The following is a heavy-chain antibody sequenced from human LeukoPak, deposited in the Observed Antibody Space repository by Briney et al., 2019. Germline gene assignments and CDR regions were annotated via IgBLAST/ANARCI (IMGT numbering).Heavy chain of an antibody. D-gene: IGHD3-10*01. CDR3: ARANPGYYGSGHFDY. V-gene: IGHV1-69*01. J-gene: IGHJ4*02. CDR1: GGTFSSYA. Sequence: ASVKVPCKASGGTFSSYAISWVRQAPGQGLEWMGGIIPIFGTANYAQKFQGRVTITADESTSTAYMELSSLRSEDTAVYYCARANPGYYGSGHFDYWGQGTLVTVSS. CDR2: IIPIFGTA.